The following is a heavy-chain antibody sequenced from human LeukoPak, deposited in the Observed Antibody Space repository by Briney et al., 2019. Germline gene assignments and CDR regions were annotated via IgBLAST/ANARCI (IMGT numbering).Heavy chain of an antibody. Sequence: GESLKISCKGSGYSFTSYWIGWVRQMPGKGLEWMGIIYPGDSDTRYSPSFQGQVTTSADKSISTAYLQWSSLKASDTAMYYCARLSPGIAAAGTNPDYWGQGTLVTVSS. CDR2: IYPGDSDT. CDR3: ARLSPGIAAAGTNPDY. CDR1: GYSFTSYW. V-gene: IGHV5-51*01. D-gene: IGHD6-13*01. J-gene: IGHJ4*02.